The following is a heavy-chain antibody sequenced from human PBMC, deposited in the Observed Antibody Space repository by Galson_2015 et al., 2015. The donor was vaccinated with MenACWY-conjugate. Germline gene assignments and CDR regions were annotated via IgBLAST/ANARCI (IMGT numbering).Heavy chain of an antibody. D-gene: IGHD2-21*01. J-gene: IGHJ5*01. CDR1: GSRFISYW. CDR3: ARQDTFDYWFDS. CDR2: IYPGDSDI. Sequence: QSGAEVKKPGESLKISCKGSGSRFISYWIGWVRQMPGKGLEWMGIIYPGDSDIRYSPSFQGQVTISADKSTNTAYLQWSSLKDSDTAMYYCARQDTFDYWFDSWGQGSPVTVSS. V-gene: IGHV5-51*01.